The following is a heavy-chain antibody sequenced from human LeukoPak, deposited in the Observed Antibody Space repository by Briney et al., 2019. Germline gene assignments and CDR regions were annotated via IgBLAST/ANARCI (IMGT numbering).Heavy chain of an antibody. Sequence: SETLSLTCTVSGGSISSGGYYWSWIRQHRGKGLEWIGYIYYSGSTYYNPSLKSRVTISVDTSKNQFSLKLSSVTAADTAVYYCARDIRGDYSFDYWGQGTLVTVSS. CDR3: ARDIRGDYSFDY. D-gene: IGHD2-21*02. CDR2: IYYSGST. CDR1: GGSISSGGYY. J-gene: IGHJ4*02. V-gene: IGHV4-31*03.